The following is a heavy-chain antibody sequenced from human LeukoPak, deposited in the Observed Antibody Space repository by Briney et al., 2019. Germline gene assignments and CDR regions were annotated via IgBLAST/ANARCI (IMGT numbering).Heavy chain of an antibody. CDR2: ISAYNGNT. J-gene: IGHJ4*02. CDR3: AIYEPAAGFHFDY. D-gene: IGHD6-13*01. V-gene: IGHV1-18*01. Sequence: ASVKVSCKASGYTFTSYGISWVRQAPGQGLEWMGWISAYNGNTNYAQKLQGRVTMTRNTSISTAYMELSSLRSEDTAVYYCAIYEPAAGFHFDYWGQGTLVTVSS. CDR1: GYTFTSYG.